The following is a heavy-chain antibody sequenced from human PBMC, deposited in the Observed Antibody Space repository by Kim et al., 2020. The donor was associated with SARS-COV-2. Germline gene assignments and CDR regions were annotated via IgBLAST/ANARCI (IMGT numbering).Heavy chain of an antibody. Sequence: SVKVSCKASGGTFSSYAINWVRQAPGQGLEWMGGIIPIFGTANYAQKFQGRVTITADESTSTAYMELSSLRSEDTAVYYCARYPLGDVPTFFDYWGQGTLVTVSS. CDR2: IIPIFGTA. J-gene: IGHJ4*02. D-gene: IGHD3-16*01. V-gene: IGHV1-69*13. CDR1: GGTFSSYA. CDR3: ARYPLGDVPTFFDY.